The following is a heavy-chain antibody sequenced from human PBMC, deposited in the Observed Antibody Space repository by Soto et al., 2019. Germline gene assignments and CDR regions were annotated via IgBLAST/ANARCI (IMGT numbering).Heavy chain of an antibody. V-gene: IGHV4-4*02. D-gene: IGHD2-2*01. CDR1: GDSITNNYW. Sequence: QVQLQESGPGLVKPSGTLSLTCGVSGDSITNNYWCSWVRQPPGKGLEWIGEIYHTGNINYSPSLKGRVTISLDKSKNQFFLKLSSVTAADTAVYYCATRPAADWFDPWGQGTLVSVSS. J-gene: IGHJ5*02. CDR3: ATRPAADWFDP. CDR2: IYHTGNI.